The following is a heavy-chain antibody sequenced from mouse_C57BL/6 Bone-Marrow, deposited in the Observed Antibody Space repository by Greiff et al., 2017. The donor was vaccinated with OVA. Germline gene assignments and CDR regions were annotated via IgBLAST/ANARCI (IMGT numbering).Heavy chain of an antibody. CDR3: ARGNDYDGAWFAY. D-gene: IGHD2-4*01. V-gene: IGHV1-19*01. J-gene: IGHJ3*01. CDR2: INPYNGGT. Sequence: EVQVVESGPVLVKPGASVKMSCKASGYTFTDYYMNWVKQSHGKSLEWIGVINPYNGGTSYNQKFKGKATLTVDKSSSTAYMELRSLTSEDTAVYYCARGNDYDGAWFAYWGQGTLVTVSA. CDR1: GYTFTDYY.